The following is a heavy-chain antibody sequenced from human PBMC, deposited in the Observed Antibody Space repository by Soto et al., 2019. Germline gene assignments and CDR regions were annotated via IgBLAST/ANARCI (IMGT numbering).Heavy chain of an antibody. V-gene: IGHV3-23*01. CDR1: GFTFRSCA. CDR2: IIDSGVST. J-gene: IGHJ6*02. CDR3: AKGRSYYYYYGVDV. Sequence: GGSLRLSCAASGFTFRSCAIGWVRQAPGKGLEWVSDIIDSGVSTYYADSVKGRFTISRDNSKSTLYLQMNSLRAEDTALYYCAKGRSYYYYYGVDVWGQGTTVTVSS.